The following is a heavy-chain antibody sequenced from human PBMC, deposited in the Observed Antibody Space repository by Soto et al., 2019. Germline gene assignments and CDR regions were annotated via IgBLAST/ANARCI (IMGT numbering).Heavy chain of an antibody. D-gene: IGHD1-26*01. J-gene: IGHJ6*02. V-gene: IGHV5-51*01. CDR3: ARHQSPERGATVYYYGMDV. Sequence: GESLKISCKGSGYSFTSYWIGWVRQMPGKGLEWMGIIYPGDSDTRYSPSFQGQVTISADKSISTAYLQWSSLKASDTAMYYCARHQSPERGATVYYYGMDVWGQGTTVTVSS. CDR1: GYSFTSYW. CDR2: IYPGDSDT.